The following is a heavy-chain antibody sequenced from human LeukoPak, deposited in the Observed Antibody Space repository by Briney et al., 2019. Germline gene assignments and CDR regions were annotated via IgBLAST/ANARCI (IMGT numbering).Heavy chain of an antibody. D-gene: IGHD1-26*01. CDR2: IYHSGST. CDR3: ARLRYSGSYYPLFDY. CDR1: GGSISSYY. J-gene: IGHJ4*02. V-gene: IGHV4-59*08. Sequence: WETLSLTXTVSGGSISSYYWSWIRQPPGKGLEWIGSIYHSGSTYYNPSLKSRVTISVDTSKNQFSLKLSSVTAADTAVYYCARLRYSGSYYPLFDYWGQGTLVTVSS.